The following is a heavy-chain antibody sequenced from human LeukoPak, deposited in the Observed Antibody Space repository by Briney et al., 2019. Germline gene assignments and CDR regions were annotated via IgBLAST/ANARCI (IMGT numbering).Heavy chain of an antibody. J-gene: IGHJ4*02. Sequence: GGSLRLSCAASGFTFSSHAMNWVRQAPGKGLEWASTISASGGSTYYAASVRGRFTISRDNSRNTLSLQLSNLRAEDTAVYYCAANAGQWLVPYDFWGQGTLVTVSS. V-gene: IGHV3-23*01. CDR2: ISASGGST. CDR3: AANAGQWLVPYDF. CDR1: GFTFSSHA. D-gene: IGHD6-19*01.